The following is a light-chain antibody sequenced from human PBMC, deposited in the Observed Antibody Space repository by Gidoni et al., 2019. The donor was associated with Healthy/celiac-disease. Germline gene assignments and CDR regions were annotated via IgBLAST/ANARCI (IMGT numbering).Light chain of an antibody. J-gene: IGKJ4*01. CDR3: QQYGSSPLT. CDR1: QSVSSSY. CDR2: GAS. Sequence: EIVLTQSPGTLSLSPGERATLSCRDSQSVSSSYLAWYQQKPGQAPRPLIYGASSRATGIPDRVSGSGSGTDFTLTISRLEPEDFAVYYCQQYGSSPLTFGGGTKVEIK. V-gene: IGKV3-20*01.